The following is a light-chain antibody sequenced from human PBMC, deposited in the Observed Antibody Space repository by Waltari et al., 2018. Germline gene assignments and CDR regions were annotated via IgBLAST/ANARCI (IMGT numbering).Light chain of an antibody. CDR3: QTGGHGTWV. V-gene: IGLV4-69*01. J-gene: IGLJ3*02. CDR2: VNSDGSH. CDR1: SGHSSNI. Sequence: QLVVTQSPSASASLAASVKLTCTLSSGHSSNIIAWLQQQPGRGPRYLMKVNSDGSHSRGDEIPDRFSGSSCGAERYLTIASLQAEEEADYYCQTGGHGTWVFGGGTKLTVL.